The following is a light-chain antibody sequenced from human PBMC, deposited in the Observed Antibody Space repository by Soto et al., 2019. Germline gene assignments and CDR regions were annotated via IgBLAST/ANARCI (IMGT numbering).Light chain of an antibody. CDR2: GAF. CDR3: QQYSNYPLT. CDR1: RGISRY. J-gene: IGKJ4*01. Sequence: DIQMTQSPSSLSASVGDRVTLTCRASRGISRYLAWFQQKPGKAPKSLIYGAFSLHDGVPSRFSGSGSETDFTLTISSLQPEDSATYYCQQYSNYPLTFGGGTKVEIK. V-gene: IGKV1-16*01.